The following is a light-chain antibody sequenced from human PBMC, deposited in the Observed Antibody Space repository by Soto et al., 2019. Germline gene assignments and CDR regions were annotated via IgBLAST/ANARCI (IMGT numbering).Light chain of an antibody. V-gene: IGLV1-44*01. Sequence: QTVVTQPPSASGTPGQRVTISCFGSSSNIGSNTVNWYQQLPGTAPKLLIYSNNQRPSGVPDRFSGSKSGTSASLAISGLQSEDEADYYCAAWDDSLSGPVFGGGTQLTVL. J-gene: IGLJ7*01. CDR3: AAWDDSLSGPV. CDR2: SNN. CDR1: SSNIGSNT.